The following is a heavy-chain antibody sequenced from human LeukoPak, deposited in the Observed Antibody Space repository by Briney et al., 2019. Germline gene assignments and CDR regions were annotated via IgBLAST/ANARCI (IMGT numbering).Heavy chain of an antibody. CDR3: ARLTKGRYFDYIFAF. D-gene: IGHD3-9*01. CDR1: GFSVSDPLSY. J-gene: IGHJ4*02. Sequence: SETLSLTCTVSGFSVSDPLSYWGRVRQPPGKGLEWIAEINFIGRTSYNSSLNSRVTMSVDTSKNQFSLKMTSLTAADTAVYFCARLTKGRYFDYIFAFWGQGILVTVSS. CDR2: INFIGRT. V-gene: IGHV4-39*01.